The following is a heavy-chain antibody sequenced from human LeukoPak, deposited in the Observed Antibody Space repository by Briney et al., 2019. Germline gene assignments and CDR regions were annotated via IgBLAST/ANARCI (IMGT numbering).Heavy chain of an antibody. V-gene: IGHV4-38-2*02. CDR1: GYSISSGYY. J-gene: IGHJ5*02. Sequence: SETLSLTCTVSGYSISSGYYWGWIRQPPGKGLEWIGSIYHSGSTYYNPSLKSRVTISVDTSKNQFSLKLSSVTAADTAVYYCARDRYYYGSGEAAFDPWGQGTLVTVSS. D-gene: IGHD3-10*01. CDR2: IYHSGST. CDR3: ARDRYYYGSGEAAFDP.